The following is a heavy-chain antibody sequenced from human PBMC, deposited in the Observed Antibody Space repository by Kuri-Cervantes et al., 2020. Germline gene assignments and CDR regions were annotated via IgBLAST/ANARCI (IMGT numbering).Heavy chain of an antibody. CDR1: GFTFSSYS. CDR2: ISSSSSTI. V-gene: IGHV3-48*01. CDR3: ARGYYDSSGYWIKGAFDI. Sequence: GESLKISCAASGFTFSSYSMNWVRLAPGKGLEWVSYISSSSSTIYYADSVKGRFTISRDNAKNSLYLQMNSLRGEDTAVYYCARGYYDSSGYWIKGAFDIWGQGTMVTVSS. D-gene: IGHD3-22*01. J-gene: IGHJ3*02.